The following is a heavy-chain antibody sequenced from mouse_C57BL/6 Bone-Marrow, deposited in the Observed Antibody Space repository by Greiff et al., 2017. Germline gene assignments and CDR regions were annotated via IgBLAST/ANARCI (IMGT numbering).Heavy chain of an antibody. CDR1: GFTFSSYA. Sequence: EVQLQESGGGLVKPGGSLKLSCAASGFTFSSYAMSWVRQTPEKRLEWVATISDGGSYTYYPDNVKGRFTISRDNAKNNLYLQMSHLKSEDTAMYYCARERLDYFDYWGQGTTLTVSS. CDR2: ISDGGSYT. V-gene: IGHV5-4*01. CDR3: ARERLDYFDY. D-gene: IGHD2-4*01. J-gene: IGHJ2*01.